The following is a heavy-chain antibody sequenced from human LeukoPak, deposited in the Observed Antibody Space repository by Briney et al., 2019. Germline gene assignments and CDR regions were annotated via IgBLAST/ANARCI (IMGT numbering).Heavy chain of an antibody. Sequence: GGSLRLSCAASGFIFNKHATSWVRQAPGKGLEWVSGLSGSGGSTDYADSVKGRFTISRDNAKNSLYLQMNSLRAEDTAVYYCAREYSSGWSPIDAFDIWGQGTMVTVSS. CDR2: LSGSGGST. CDR3: AREYSSGWSPIDAFDI. J-gene: IGHJ3*02. CDR1: GFIFNKHA. D-gene: IGHD6-19*01. V-gene: IGHV3-23*01.